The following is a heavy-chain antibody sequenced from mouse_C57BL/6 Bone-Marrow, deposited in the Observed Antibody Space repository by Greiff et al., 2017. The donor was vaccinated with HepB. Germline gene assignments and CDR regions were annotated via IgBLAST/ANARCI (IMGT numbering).Heavy chain of an antibody. Sequence: QVQLQQSGAELVRPGSSVKLSCKASGYTFTSYWMDWVKQRPGQGLEWIGNIYPSDSETHYNQKFKDKATLTVDKSSSTAYMQLSSLTSEDSAVYYCARQGRGGYYFDYWGQGTTLTVSS. V-gene: IGHV1-61*01. CDR1: GYTFTSYW. J-gene: IGHJ2*01. CDR2: IYPSDSET. D-gene: IGHD3-3*01. CDR3: ARQGRGGYYFDY.